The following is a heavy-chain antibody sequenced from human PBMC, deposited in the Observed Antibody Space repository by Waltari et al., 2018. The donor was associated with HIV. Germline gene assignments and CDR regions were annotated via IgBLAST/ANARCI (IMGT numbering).Heavy chain of an antibody. J-gene: IGHJ5*02. Sequence: EVQLVESGGGLVKPGGSLRLSCAASGFTFSSYSMNWVRQAPGKGLEWVSSISSSSSYIYYADSGKGRFTISRDNAKNSLYLQMNSLRAEDTAVYYCAKATTVVTPDPDWFDPWGQGTLVTVSS. CDR1: GFTFSSYS. CDR2: ISSSSSYI. V-gene: IGHV3-21*01. CDR3: AKATTVVTPDPDWFDP. D-gene: IGHD4-17*01.